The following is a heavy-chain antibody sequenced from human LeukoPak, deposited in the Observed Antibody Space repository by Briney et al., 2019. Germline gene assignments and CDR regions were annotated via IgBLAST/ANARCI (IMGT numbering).Heavy chain of an antibody. D-gene: IGHD3-3*02. CDR3: ARVGGPGGILRGAFDI. J-gene: IGHJ3*02. CDR1: GCTFTSYD. CDR2: MNPNSGNT. V-gene: IGHV1-8*01. Sequence: ASVKVSCKASGCTFTSYDINWVRQATGQGLEWMGWMNPNSGNTGYAQKFQGRVTMTRNTSISTAYMELSSLRFEDTAVYYCARVGGPGGILRGAFDIWGQGTMVTVSS.